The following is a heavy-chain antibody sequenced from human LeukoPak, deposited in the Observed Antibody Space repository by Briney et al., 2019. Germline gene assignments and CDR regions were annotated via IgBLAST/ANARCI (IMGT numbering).Heavy chain of an antibody. CDR3: AKITIFGVAKGPMDV. Sequence: GGSLRLSCAASGFTFSSYSMNWVRQAPGKGLEWVSSISSSSSYIYYADSVKGRFTISRDNSKNTLYLQMNSLRAEDTAVYYCAKITIFGVAKGPMDVWGKGTTVTVSS. J-gene: IGHJ6*03. CDR2: ISSSSSYI. V-gene: IGHV3-21*04. D-gene: IGHD3-3*01. CDR1: GFTFSSYS.